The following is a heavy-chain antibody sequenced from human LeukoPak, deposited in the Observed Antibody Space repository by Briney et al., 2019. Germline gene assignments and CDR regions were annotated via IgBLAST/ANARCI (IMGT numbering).Heavy chain of an antibody. D-gene: IGHD2-21*01. J-gene: IGHJ4*02. CDR1: GCSFSNTW. V-gene: IGHV3-74*01. CDR3: ARERGVSHPFDY. Sequence: GGSLRLSCAAAGCSFSNTWMHWGRQAPGEVRGWGARIKSDGSGITYADSVEGRCTISRDNPRNTLYLQMNSLRGEDTAVYYCARERGVSHPFDYWGQGTPVTVSS. CDR2: IKSDGSGI.